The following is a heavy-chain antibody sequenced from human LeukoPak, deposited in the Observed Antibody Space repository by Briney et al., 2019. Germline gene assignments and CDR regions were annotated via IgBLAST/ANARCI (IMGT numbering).Heavy chain of an antibody. V-gene: IGHV3-21*01. CDR2: IISSSSHI. D-gene: IGHD3-22*01. J-gene: IGHJ4*02. CDR3: AREAYDSRGVEY. Sequence: GGSLRLSCAASGFTSSSYSMNWVRQAPGGGLEWVSSIISSSSHIYYADSVRGGFTISRDNAKNSPYLQMNSLRAEETAVYYCAREAYDSRGVEYWGQGTLVTASS. CDR1: GFTSSSYS.